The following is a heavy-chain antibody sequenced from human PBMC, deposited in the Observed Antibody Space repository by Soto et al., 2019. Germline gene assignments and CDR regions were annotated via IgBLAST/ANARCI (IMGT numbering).Heavy chain of an antibody. D-gene: IGHD3-9*01. CDR3: ARLRFDYDTSTAYYNVNHYYGVDV. V-gene: IGHV5-51*03. Sequence: EVQLVPSGAEVKKPGESLKISCKGSGYSFIDYWIGWVRQMPGKGLEWMGVIYPGDSDTRYSPSFQGQVTISADKSIRTSYLQGTSLKASDTAMYYCARLRFDYDTSTAYYNVNHYYGVDVWGQGTTVTVSS. CDR2: IYPGDSDT. CDR1: GYSFIDYW. J-gene: IGHJ6*02.